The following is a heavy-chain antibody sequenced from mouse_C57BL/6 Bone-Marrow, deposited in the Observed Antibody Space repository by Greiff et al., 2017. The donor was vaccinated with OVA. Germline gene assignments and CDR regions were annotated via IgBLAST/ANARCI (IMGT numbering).Heavy chain of an antibody. CDR1: GFNIKDDY. D-gene: IGHD5-1-1*01. Sequence: VQLQQSGAELVRPGASVKLSCTASGFNIKDDYMHWVKQRPEQGLEWIGWIDPENGDPEYASKFQGKATITADTSSNTAYLQLSSLTSEDTAVYYCTDTNYYAMDYWGQGTSVTVSS. CDR2: IDPENGDP. V-gene: IGHV14-4*01. J-gene: IGHJ4*01. CDR3: TDTNYYAMDY.